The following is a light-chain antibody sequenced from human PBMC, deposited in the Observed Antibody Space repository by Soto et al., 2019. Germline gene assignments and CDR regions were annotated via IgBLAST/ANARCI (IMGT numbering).Light chain of an antibody. J-gene: IGKJ4*01. CDR2: LGS. CDR3: MQALQTPFT. CDR1: QSLLHSNGYNY. Sequence: DIVMTQSPLSLPVTPGAPASISCRSSQSLLHSNGYNYLDWYLQKPGQSPQLLIYLGSNRASGVSDRFIGSGSGTDFTLKISRLEAEDVGVYYCMQALQTPFTFGGETKVEIK. V-gene: IGKV2-28*01.